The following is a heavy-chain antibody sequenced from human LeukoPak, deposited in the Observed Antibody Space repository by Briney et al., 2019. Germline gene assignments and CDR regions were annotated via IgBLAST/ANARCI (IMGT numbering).Heavy chain of an antibody. CDR1: LGIFISYA. CDR2: IIHIFGTA. V-gene: IGHV1-69*13. Sequence: SVKDSCKATLGIFISYAISWLRQAAGQGVEGMGGIIHIFGTANYAQKFQGRVTITADESTSTAYMELSSRRSEDTAVYYCARGYSGYGKFDYWGQGTLVTVSS. CDR3: ARGYSGYGKFDY. D-gene: IGHD5-12*01. J-gene: IGHJ4*02.